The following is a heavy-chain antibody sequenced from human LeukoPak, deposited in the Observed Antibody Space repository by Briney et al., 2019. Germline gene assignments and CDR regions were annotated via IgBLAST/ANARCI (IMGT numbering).Heavy chain of an antibody. Sequence: PSETLSLTCTVSGGSISSSLYHWGWIRQSPGKNLEWLGSIYYTGTTHYNPSLKSRVTISVDTSKNQFSLKLSSVTAADTAVYYCARDLESSGAGWFDPWGQGTLVTVSS. D-gene: IGHD6-19*01. CDR3: ARDLESSGAGWFDP. CDR1: GGSISSSLYH. CDR2: IYYTGTT. V-gene: IGHV4-39*07. J-gene: IGHJ5*02.